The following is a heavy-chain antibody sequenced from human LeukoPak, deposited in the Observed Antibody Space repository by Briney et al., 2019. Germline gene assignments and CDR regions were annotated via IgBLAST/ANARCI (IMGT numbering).Heavy chain of an antibody. Sequence: PGGSLRLSCAASGFTFSSYAMHWVRQAPGKGLEWVAVISYDGSNKYYADSVKGRFTISRDNSKNTLYLQMNSLRAEDTAVYYCARAPTITTIFDCWGQGTLVTVSS. D-gene: IGHD4-11*01. V-gene: IGHV3-30-3*01. CDR1: GFTFSSYA. CDR3: ARAPTITTIFDC. J-gene: IGHJ4*02. CDR2: ISYDGSNK.